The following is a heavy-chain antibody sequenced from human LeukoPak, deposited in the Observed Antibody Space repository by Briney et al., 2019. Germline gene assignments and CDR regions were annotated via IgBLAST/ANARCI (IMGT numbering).Heavy chain of an antibody. V-gene: IGHV4-4*07. Sequence: SETLSLTCTVSGGSISSYYWSWIRQPAGKGLEWIGRIYTSGSINYNPSLKSRVTMSVDTSKNQFSLKLSSVTAADTAVYYCARGSGWYTIWYFDLWGRGTLVTVSS. CDR2: IYTSGSI. D-gene: IGHD6-19*01. J-gene: IGHJ2*01. CDR3: ARGSGWYTIWYFDL. CDR1: GGSISSYY.